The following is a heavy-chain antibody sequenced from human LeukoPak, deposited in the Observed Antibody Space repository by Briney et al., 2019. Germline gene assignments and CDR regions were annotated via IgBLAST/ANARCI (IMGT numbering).Heavy chain of an antibody. CDR2: ISWDGGGT. CDR1: GFTFDDYT. Sequence: GGSLRLSCAASGFTFDDYTMHWVRQAPGKGLEWVSLISWDGGGTYYADSVKGRFTISRDNSKNSLYLQMNSLRTEDTALYYCAKGRRYYDSSGYYPYWGQGTLVTVSS. J-gene: IGHJ4*02. V-gene: IGHV3-43*01. CDR3: AKGRRYYDSSGYYPY. D-gene: IGHD3-22*01.